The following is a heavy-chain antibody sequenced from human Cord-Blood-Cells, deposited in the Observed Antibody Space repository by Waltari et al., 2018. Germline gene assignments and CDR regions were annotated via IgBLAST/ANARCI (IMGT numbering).Heavy chain of an antibody. D-gene: IGHD6-13*01. Sequence: EVQLVETGGGLIQPGGSLRVSCAASGFTVSSNYMSWVRQGPGKGLEWVSVIYSGGSTYYADSVKGRFTISRDNSKNTLYLQMNSLRAEDTAVYYCAREGGSSWYSDYWGQGTLVTVSS. J-gene: IGHJ4*02. CDR1: GFTVSSNY. CDR3: AREGGSSWYSDY. CDR2: IYSGGST. V-gene: IGHV3-53*02.